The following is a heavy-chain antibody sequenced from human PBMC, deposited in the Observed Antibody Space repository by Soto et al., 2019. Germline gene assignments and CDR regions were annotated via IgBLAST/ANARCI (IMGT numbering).Heavy chain of an antibody. Sequence: EVQLLESGGNLVQPGGSLRLSCAASGFTFSNYAMTWVRQAPGKGLEWVSALSARGDSTYYADSVKGRFTISSDNSKNTLFLQMNSLRAEDTAVYYCAKWANWFDPWGQGTLATVSS. CDR1: GFTFSNYA. J-gene: IGHJ5*02. CDR3: AKWANWFDP. CDR2: LSARGDST. V-gene: IGHV3-23*01. D-gene: IGHD1-26*01.